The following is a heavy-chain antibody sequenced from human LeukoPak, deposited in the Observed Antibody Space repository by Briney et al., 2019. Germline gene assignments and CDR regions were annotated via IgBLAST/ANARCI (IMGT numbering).Heavy chain of an antibody. J-gene: IGHJ4*02. CDR1: GFTFSSYW. D-gene: IGHD1-26*01. CDR3: ARRYSGIDY. Sequence: GGSLRLSCAASGFTFSSYWMNWARQAPGKGLEWVASINHNGNVNYYVDSVKGRFTISRDNAKSSLYLQMNSLRDEDTAVYYCARRYSGIDYWGQGTLVTVSS. CDR2: INHNGNVN. V-gene: IGHV3-7*01.